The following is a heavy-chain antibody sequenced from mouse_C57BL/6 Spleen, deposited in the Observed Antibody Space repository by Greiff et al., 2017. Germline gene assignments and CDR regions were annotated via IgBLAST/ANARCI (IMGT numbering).Heavy chain of an antibody. CDR2: IRSGSSTI. V-gene: IGHV5-17*01. J-gene: IGHJ4*01. D-gene: IGHD1-1*01. CDR3: AMRSSYYAMDY. Sequence: EVKLEESGGGLVKPGGSLKLSCAASGYTFSDYGMHWVRQAPEKGLEWVAYIRSGSSTISYADTVKGRFPISRDNAKNTLFLQITSLRSEDTAMYYCAMRSSYYAMDYCGQGTSVTVSS. CDR1: GYTFSDYG.